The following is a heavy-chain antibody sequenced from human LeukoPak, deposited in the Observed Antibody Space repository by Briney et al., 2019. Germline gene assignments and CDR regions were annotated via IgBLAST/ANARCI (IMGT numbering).Heavy chain of an antibody. V-gene: IGHV5-51*01. D-gene: IGHD6-13*01. Sequence: GESLKISCKGSGYSFTSYWIGWVRQMPGKGLEWMGVIYPADSDTRYSPSFQGQVTISADKSISTAYLQWSSLKASDTAMYYCARQTSSWPYYFDYWGQGTLVTVSS. J-gene: IGHJ4*02. CDR3: ARQTSSWPYYFDY. CDR1: GYSFTSYW. CDR2: IYPADSDT.